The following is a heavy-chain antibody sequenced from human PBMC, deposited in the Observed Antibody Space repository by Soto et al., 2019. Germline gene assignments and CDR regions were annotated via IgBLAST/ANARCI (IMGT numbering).Heavy chain of an antibody. Sequence: QVQLVESGGGVVQPGRSLRLSCAASGFTFSSYGMHWVRQAPGKGLEWVAVISYDGSNKYYADSVKGRFTISRDNSKNTRYLQMNSLRAEDTAVYYCAKDFPLGVATTRLTGYYYGMDVWGQGTTVTVSS. V-gene: IGHV3-30*18. J-gene: IGHJ6*02. CDR2: ISYDGSNK. CDR1: GFTFSSYG. CDR3: AKDFPLGVATTRLTGYYYGMDV. D-gene: IGHD5-12*01.